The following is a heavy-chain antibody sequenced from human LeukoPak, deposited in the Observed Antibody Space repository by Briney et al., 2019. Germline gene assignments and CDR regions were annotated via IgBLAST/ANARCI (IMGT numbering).Heavy chain of an antibody. D-gene: IGHD2-8*02. CDR1: GFTFSSYG. CDR2: ISGSGGST. V-gene: IGHV3-23*01. CDR3: ATYRQVLLPFES. J-gene: IGHJ4*02. Sequence: GGTLRLSCAASGFTFSSYGMSWVRQAPGKGLEWVSAISGSGGSTYYADSVRGRFTISRDNSKSTLSLQMNSLRAEDTAIYYCATYRQVLLPFESWGQGTLVTVSS.